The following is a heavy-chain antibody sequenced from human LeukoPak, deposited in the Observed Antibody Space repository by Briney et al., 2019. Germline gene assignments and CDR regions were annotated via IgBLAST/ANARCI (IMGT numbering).Heavy chain of an antibody. J-gene: IGHJ3*02. CDR1: GGSFSGYY. CDR2: INHSGST. Sequence: SETLSLTCAVYGGSFSGYYWSWIRQPPGKGLEWIGEINHSGSTNYNPSLKSRVTISVDTSKNQISLKLSSVTAADTAVYYCARGGDYVGDAFDIWGQGTMVTVSS. D-gene: IGHD4-17*01. V-gene: IGHV4-34*01. CDR3: ARGGDYVGDAFDI.